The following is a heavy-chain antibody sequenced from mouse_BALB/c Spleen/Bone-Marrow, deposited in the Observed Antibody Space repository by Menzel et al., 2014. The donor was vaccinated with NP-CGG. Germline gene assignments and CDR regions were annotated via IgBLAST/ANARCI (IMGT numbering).Heavy chain of an antibody. CDR2: IYPGSGST. Sequence: VQLQQSGPELVKPGASVKMSCKASGYTFTDYVITWEKQRTGQGLEWIGEIYPGSGSTYYNEKFKGKATLTADKSSNTAYMQLGSLTSEDSAVYFCARLDGNYRYAMDYWGQGTSVTVSS. D-gene: IGHD2-1*01. CDR1: GYTFTDYV. J-gene: IGHJ4*01. CDR3: ARLDGNYRYAMDY. V-gene: IGHV1-81*01.